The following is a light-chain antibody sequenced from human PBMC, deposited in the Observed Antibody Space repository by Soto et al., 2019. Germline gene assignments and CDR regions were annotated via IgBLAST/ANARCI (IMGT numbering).Light chain of an antibody. CDR3: QQYSNWPPWT. CDR1: QSVSSN. J-gene: IGKJ1*01. CDR2: GAS. Sequence: EIVLTQSPATLSLSPGERATLSCRASQSVSSNLAWYQQKPDQAPRLLIYGASTRATGIPARLSGSGSGTEFTLTISSLQSEDFAVYYCQQYSNWPPWTFGQGTKVDIK. V-gene: IGKV3-15*01.